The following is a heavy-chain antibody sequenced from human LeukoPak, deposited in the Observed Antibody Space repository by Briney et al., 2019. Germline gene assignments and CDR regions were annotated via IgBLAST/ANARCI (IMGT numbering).Heavy chain of an antibody. Sequence: SETLSLTCTVSGGSISSYYWSWIRQPPGKGLEWIGYMYYSGSTNYNPSLTGRVTISLDTSKNQFSLNLTSVTAADTAVYYCARGAFEYSSSSWDWFDPWGQGTLVTVSS. J-gene: IGHJ5*02. CDR2: MYYSGST. CDR1: GGSISSYY. CDR3: ARGAFEYSSSSWDWFDP. D-gene: IGHD6-6*01. V-gene: IGHV4-59*01.